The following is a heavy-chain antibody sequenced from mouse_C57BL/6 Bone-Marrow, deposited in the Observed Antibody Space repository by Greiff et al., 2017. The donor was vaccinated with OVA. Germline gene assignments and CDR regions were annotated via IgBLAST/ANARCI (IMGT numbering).Heavy chain of an antibody. D-gene: IGHD4-1*01. CDR2: ISYDGSN. CDR3: ARGRNWEGFDY. V-gene: IGHV3-6*01. J-gene: IGHJ2*01. Sequence: DVHLVESGPGLVKPSQSLSLTCSVTGYSITSGYYWNWIRQFPGNKLEWMGYISYDGSNNYNPSLKNRISITRDTSKNQFFLKLNSVTTEDTATYYCARGRNWEGFDYWGQGTTLTVSS. CDR1: GYSITSGYY.